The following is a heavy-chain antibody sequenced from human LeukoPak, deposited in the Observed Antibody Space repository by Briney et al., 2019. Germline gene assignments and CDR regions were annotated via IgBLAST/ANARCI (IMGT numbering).Heavy chain of an antibody. CDR2: IKQDGSEK. V-gene: IGHV3-7*04. D-gene: IGHD3-22*01. CDR1: GFTFSRYG. Sequence: GGSLRLSCAAPGFTFSRYGMHWVRQAPGKGLEWVANIKQDGSEKYYVDSVKGRFTISRDNAKNSLYLQMNSLRAEDTAVYYCARYYYDSSGYYCYFDYWGQGTLVTVSS. CDR3: ARYYYDSSGYYCYFDY. J-gene: IGHJ4*02.